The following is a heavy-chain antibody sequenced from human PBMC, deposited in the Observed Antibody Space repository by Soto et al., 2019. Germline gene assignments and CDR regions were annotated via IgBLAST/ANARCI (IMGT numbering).Heavy chain of an antibody. Sequence: PGGSLRLSCAASGFTVSNNYMSWVRQPPGKGLEWVAVISYDGSNKYYADSVKGRFTISRDNSKNTLYLQMNSLRAEDTAVYYCARDPPGYSYGIKGDSSGYYFDYWGQGTLVTVSS. CDR1: GFTVSNNY. CDR2: ISYDGSNK. J-gene: IGHJ4*02. D-gene: IGHD3-22*01. V-gene: IGHV3-30-3*01. CDR3: ARDPPGYSYGIKGDSSGYYFDY.